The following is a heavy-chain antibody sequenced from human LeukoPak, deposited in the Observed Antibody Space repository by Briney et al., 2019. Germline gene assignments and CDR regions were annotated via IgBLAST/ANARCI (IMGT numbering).Heavy chain of an antibody. CDR1: GYTFTSYG. D-gene: IGHD2-15*01. Sequence: GASVKVSCKASGYTFTSYGISWVRQAPGQGLEWMGWISAYNGNTNYAQKLQGRVTMTTDTSTSTAYMELRSLRSDDTAVYYCARDRILSYCSGGSCHDAFDIWGQGTMVTVSS. CDR3: ARDRILSYCSGGSCHDAFDI. V-gene: IGHV1-18*01. J-gene: IGHJ3*02. CDR2: ISAYNGNT.